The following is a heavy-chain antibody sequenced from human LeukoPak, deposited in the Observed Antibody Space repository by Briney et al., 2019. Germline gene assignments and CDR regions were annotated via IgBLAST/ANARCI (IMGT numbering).Heavy chain of an antibody. CDR2: IHYSGNT. Sequence: SETLSLTCTVSGGSISSNAYFWGWIRQTPGKGLEWIASIHYSGNTYHSPSLRSRVTISVDTSKDQFSLNLSSMTAADTAVYYCARGPKLCFDYWGQGALVTVSS. CDR1: GGSISSNAYF. D-gene: IGHD3-10*01. J-gene: IGHJ4*02. CDR3: ARGPKLCFDY. V-gene: IGHV4-39*01.